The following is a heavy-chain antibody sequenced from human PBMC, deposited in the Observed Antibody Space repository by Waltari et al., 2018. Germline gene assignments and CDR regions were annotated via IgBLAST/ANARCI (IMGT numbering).Heavy chain of an antibody. D-gene: IGHD3-16*02. J-gene: IGHJ3*02. V-gene: IGHV1-69-2*01. CDR3: ATRYRHAFDI. CDR2: FDPENGET. CDR1: GFIFTDYY. Sequence: EVQLEQSGPEVRKPGASVKVSCKSSGFIFTDYYIHWVKQAPGKGLEWMGRFDPENGETIYAEKVLGRATTSADKSTDTAYIELTNLRSDDTAVYYCATRYRHAFDIWGQGTMVTV.